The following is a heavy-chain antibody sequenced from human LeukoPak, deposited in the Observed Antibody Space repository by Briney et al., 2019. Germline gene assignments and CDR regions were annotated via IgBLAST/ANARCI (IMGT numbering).Heavy chain of an antibody. CDR1: GFTFDDYA. V-gene: IGHV3-74*01. D-gene: IGHD5-24*01. CDR2: INSDGSST. Sequence: SGGSLRLSCAASGFTFDDYAMHWVRQAPGKGLVWVSRINSDGSSTSYADSVKGRFTISRDNAENTLYLQMNSLRAEDTAVYYCARGRRFPSSRDTDWYFDLWGRGTLVTVSS. CDR3: ARGRRFPSSRDTDWYFDL. J-gene: IGHJ2*01.